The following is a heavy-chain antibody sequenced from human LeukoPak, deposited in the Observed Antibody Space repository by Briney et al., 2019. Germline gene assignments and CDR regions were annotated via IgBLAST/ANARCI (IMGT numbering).Heavy chain of an antibody. J-gene: IGHJ4*02. CDR1: GGSISSGDYY. V-gene: IGHV4-30-4*08. CDR3: AREYYDSSGYYYGGTDY. Sequence: SETLSLTCTVSGGSISSGDYYWSWIRQPPGKGLEWIGYIYYSGSTYYNPSLKSRVIISVDTSKNQFSLKLSSVTAADTAVYYCAREYYDSSGYYYGGTDYWGQGTLVTVSS. CDR2: IYYSGST. D-gene: IGHD3-22*01.